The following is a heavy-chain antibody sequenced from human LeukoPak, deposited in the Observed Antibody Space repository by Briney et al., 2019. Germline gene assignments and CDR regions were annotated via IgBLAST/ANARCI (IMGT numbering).Heavy chain of an antibody. CDR2: IYYSGST. V-gene: IGHV4-39*07. J-gene: IGHJ4*02. D-gene: IGHD6-19*01. CDR3: ARYSSGWPGDY. CDR1: GGSISSSSYY. Sequence: SETLSLTCTVSGGSISSSSYYWGWIRQPPGKGLEWIGSIYYSGSTYYNPSLKSRVTISVDTSKNQFSLKLSSVTAADTAVYYCARYSSGWPGDYWGQGTLVTVSS.